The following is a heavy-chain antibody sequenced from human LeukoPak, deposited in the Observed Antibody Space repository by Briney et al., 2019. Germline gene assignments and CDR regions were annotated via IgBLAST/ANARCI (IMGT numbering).Heavy chain of an antibody. CDR2: ISGSGGST. D-gene: IGHD3-10*01. Sequence: PPGGSLRLSCAASGFTFSSYAVSWVRQAPGKGLEWVSAISGSGGSTYYADSVKGRFTISRDNSKNTLYLQMNSLRAEDTAVYYCAKDTNGWVRGVIEHWGQGTLVTVSS. J-gene: IGHJ4*02. CDR1: GFTFSSYA. V-gene: IGHV3-23*01. CDR3: AKDTNGWVRGVIEH.